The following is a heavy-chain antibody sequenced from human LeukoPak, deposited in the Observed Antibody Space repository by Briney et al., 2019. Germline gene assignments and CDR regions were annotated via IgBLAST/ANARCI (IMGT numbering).Heavy chain of an antibody. D-gene: IGHD6-13*01. Sequence: SETLSLTCAVYGGSFSGYYWNWIRQPPGKGLEWIGYIYYSGNSGSTNYNSSLESRVTISVDTSKNQLSLKLSSVTAADTAVYYCARVNSWYNHHDAFDIWGQGTMVTVSS. J-gene: IGHJ3*02. V-gene: IGHV4-59*12. CDR3: ARVNSWYNHHDAFDI. CDR2: IYYSGNSGST. CDR1: GGSFSGYY.